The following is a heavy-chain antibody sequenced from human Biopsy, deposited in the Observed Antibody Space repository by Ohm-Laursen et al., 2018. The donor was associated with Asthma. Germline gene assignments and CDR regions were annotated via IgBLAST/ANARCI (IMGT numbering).Heavy chain of an antibody. CDR1: GYNFISFA. CDR3: ARTYYDFLTGQVKDVFGV. J-gene: IGHJ3*01. D-gene: IGHD3-9*01. Sequence: GASVKVSCKASGYNFISFAIHWVRQAPGQRLEWMGWVNTGNGDTKYSQKFQGRGTITRDTSASTAYMELRSLRSEGTATYYCARTYYDFLTGQVKDVFGVWGQGTMVTVSS. CDR2: VNTGNGDT. V-gene: IGHV1-3*04.